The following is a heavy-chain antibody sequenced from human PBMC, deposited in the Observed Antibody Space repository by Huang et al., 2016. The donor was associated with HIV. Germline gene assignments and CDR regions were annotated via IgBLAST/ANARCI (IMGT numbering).Heavy chain of an antibody. V-gene: IGHV3-30-3*01. CDR3: ARSEPSRYYFDY. CDR2: KANEGSTK. J-gene: IGHJ4*02. CDR1: GFTFSNYA. Sequence: QVQLVESGGGVVQPGTSLRLSCAASGFTFSNYAMNWVRQATGKGLEWLAVKANEGSTKYYADSVKGRFTISRDNAKNTVYLQMNSLRAEDTAVYYCARSEPSRYYFDYWGQGTLVTVSS.